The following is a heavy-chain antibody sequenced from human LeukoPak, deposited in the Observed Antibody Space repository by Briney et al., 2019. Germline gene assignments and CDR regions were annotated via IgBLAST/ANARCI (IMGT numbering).Heavy chain of an antibody. J-gene: IGHJ4*02. CDR2: IRSKPDGGTT. CDR3: TRGDYYDSGGYYFLFDY. D-gene: IGHD3-22*01. CDR1: GFTFGDYG. V-gene: IGHV3-49*04. Sequence: GSLRLSCPGSGFTFGDYGMSWVREAPGKGLEWVGVIRSKPDGGTTEYAASVKGRFTISRDDSESIAYLQMNSLKTEDTAVYYCTRGDYYDSGGYYFLFDYWGQGTLVAVSS.